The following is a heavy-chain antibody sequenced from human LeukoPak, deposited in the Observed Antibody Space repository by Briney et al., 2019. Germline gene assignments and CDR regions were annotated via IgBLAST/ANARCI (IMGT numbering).Heavy chain of an antibody. CDR2: IYSGGST. CDR1: GFTFSSYG. Sequence: GGTLRLSCAASGFTFSSYGMSWVRQAPGKGLEWVSFIYSGGSTHYSDSVKGRFTISRDNSKNTLYLQMNSLRAEDTAVYYCARRAGAYSHPYDYWGQGTLVTVSS. V-gene: IGHV3-53*01. D-gene: IGHD4/OR15-4a*01. J-gene: IGHJ4*02. CDR3: ARRAGAYSHPYDY.